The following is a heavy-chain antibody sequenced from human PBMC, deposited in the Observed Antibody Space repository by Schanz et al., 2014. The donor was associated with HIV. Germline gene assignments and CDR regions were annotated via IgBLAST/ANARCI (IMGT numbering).Heavy chain of an antibody. CDR2: ISYDGTKK. J-gene: IGHJ6*02. Sequence: VQLVESGGGLLKPGRSLRLSCTASGFTFGDYPMSWFRQAPGKGLEWVAVISYDGTKKHYADSVKGRFTISRDNSKNSLSLLIKSLRAEDAAVYYCAKDRNYYESKYRGKGNYYYYYGMDVWGQGTTVTVSS. V-gene: IGHV3-30-3*02. CDR1: GFTFGDYP. D-gene: IGHD3-22*01. CDR3: AKDRNYYESKYRGKGNYYYYYGMDV.